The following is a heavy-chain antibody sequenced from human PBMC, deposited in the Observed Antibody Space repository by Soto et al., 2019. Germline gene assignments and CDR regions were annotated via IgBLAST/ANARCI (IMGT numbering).Heavy chain of an antibody. CDR1: GYPFGDYA. J-gene: IGHJ3*01. D-gene: IGHD2-2*02. Sequence: EVHLLESGGDLVQPGGTLILSCVASGYPFGDYAMRWVRQAPGKGLEWVSALGPTEAHAPAYAASVKGRFTTSRDNSRNILYLQMTNLRAEDTGVYYCAKDAIPYNGRDDAFDLWGQGTMVTVSS. V-gene: IGHV3-23*01. CDR2: LGPTEAHAP. CDR3: AKDAIPYNGRDDAFDL.